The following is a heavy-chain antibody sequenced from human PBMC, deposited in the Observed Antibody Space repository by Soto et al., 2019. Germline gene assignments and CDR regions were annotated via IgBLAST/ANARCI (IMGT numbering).Heavy chain of an antibody. V-gene: IGHV1-18*01. CDR2: ISASTGNT. CDR3: VRCYCSVGSCYAWWHFDL. J-gene: IGHJ2*01. D-gene: IGHD2-15*01. CDR1: GYTFSDYA. Sequence: QVQLVQSGGEVKKPGASVKVSCQASGYTFSDYAMRWVRQAPGQGLEWMGWISASTGNTKQAQNFQGRVVLTLDTSTNPAYMELRSRTSADTAVYYCVRCYCSVGSCYAWWHFDLGGRGTLVTVSS.